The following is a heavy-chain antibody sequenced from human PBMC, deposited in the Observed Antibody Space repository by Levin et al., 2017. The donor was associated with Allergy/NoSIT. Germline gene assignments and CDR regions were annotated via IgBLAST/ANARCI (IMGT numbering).Heavy chain of an antibody. Sequence: SCAASGFTFSSSPMHWVRQAPGKGLEWVAAISYDGASFYYTESVKGRFTVSRANPKNTLFLQMNSLSAEDTAVYYCARDLMGSGWSPFDFWGQGTLVTVSP. V-gene: IGHV3-30*14. CDR2: ISYDGASF. CDR1: GFTFSSSP. J-gene: IGHJ4*02. CDR3: ARDLMGSGWSPFDF. D-gene: IGHD6-19*01.